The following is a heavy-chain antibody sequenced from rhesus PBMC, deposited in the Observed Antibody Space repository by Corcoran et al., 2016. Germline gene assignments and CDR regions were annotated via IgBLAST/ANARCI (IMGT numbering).Heavy chain of an antibody. CDR1: GGSFSSYW. CDR3: ARYPRDCSSTYCSSGGIDY. D-gene: IGHD2-15*01. V-gene: IGHV4-80*01. Sequence: QVQLQESGPGLVKPSETLSLTCAVSGGSFSSYWWSWIRQPPGKGLEWIGEFNGNSGSTNYNPPLKSRVTISKDASKNQFSLKLSSVTAADTAVYYCARYPRDCSSTYCSSGGIDYWGQGVLVTVSS. CDR2: FNGNSGST. J-gene: IGHJ4*01.